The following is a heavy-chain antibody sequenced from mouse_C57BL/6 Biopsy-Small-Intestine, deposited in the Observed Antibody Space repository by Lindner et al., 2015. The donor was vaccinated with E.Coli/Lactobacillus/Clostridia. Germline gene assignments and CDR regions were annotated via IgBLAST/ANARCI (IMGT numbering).Heavy chain of an antibody. J-gene: IGHJ4*01. D-gene: IGHD2-13*01. V-gene: IGHV1-84*01. CDR1: GYTFSGYY. Sequence: SVKVSCKASGYTFSGYYIHWVRQAPGQGLEWMGWINPNRGDTNYAQNLQGRVAMTTDTSISTAYMELSGLGSDDTAAYYCVRDLTTENTLYWGQGTLVTVSS. CDR2: INPNRGDT. CDR3: VRDLTTENTLY.